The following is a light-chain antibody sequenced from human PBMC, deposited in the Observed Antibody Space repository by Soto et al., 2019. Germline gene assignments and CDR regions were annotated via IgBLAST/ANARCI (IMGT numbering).Light chain of an antibody. CDR1: QSLVYSDGNTY. CDR3: VQFSNFPRT. CDR2: QVS. Sequence: DIVLTQTPLSSPVTLGQPASISCRSSQSLVYSDGNTYLSWLQQRPGQPPRLLIYQVSNRFSGVPDRFSGRVAGTDFTLKISRVEAEDVGVYYCVQFSNFPRTFGQGTKVEIK. V-gene: IGKV2-24*01. J-gene: IGKJ1*01.